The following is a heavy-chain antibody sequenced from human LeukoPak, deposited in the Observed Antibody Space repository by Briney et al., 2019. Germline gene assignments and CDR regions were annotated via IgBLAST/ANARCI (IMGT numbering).Heavy chain of an antibody. D-gene: IGHD3-16*02. CDR3: ARDYYDYVWGSYRGGFDY. CDR2: ISSSSSYI. CDR1: GFTFSSYS. J-gene: IGHJ4*02. Sequence: GGSLRLSCAASGFTFSSYSMNWVRQAPGKGLEWVSSISSSSSYIYYADSVKGRFTISRDNAKNSLYLQMNSPRAEDTAVYYCARDYYDYVWGSYRGGFDYWGQGTLVTVSS. V-gene: IGHV3-21*01.